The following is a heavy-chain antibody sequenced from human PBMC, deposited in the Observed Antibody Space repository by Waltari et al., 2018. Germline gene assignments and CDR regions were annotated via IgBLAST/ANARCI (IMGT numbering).Heavy chain of an antibody. Sequence: EVQLVQSGAEVKKPGESLKISCKGSGYSFTHYWIGWVRQMPGKGLEWMGIIYPGDSDTRYRPSFQGQVTISADKSISTAYLQWSSLKASDTAMYYCARAVYYGSGSYYPFDYWGQGTLVTVSS. CDR2: IYPGDSDT. V-gene: IGHV5-51*01. D-gene: IGHD3-10*01. J-gene: IGHJ4*02. CDR1: GYSFTHYW. CDR3: ARAVYYGSGSYYPFDY.